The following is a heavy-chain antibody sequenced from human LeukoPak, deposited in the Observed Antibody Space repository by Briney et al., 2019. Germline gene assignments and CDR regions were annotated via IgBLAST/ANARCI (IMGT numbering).Heavy chain of an antibody. J-gene: IGHJ4*02. Sequence: SETLSLTCTVSGGSISSGDYYWSWIRQPPGKGLEWIGYIYYSGSTYYNPSLKSRVTISVDTSKNQFSLKLSSVTAADTAVYYCARETYYDILGGVYYFDHWGQGTLVTVSS. V-gene: IGHV4-30-4*01. CDR3: ARETYYDILGGVYYFDH. CDR2: IYYSGST. D-gene: IGHD3-9*01. CDR1: GGSISSGDYY.